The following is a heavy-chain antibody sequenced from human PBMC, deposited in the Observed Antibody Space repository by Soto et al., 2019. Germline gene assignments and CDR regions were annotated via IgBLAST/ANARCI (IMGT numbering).Heavy chain of an antibody. D-gene: IGHD3-3*01. CDR3: AHRVLRTVFGLVTTTAIYFDF. V-gene: IGHV2-5*02. J-gene: IGHJ4*02. Sequence: QITLNESGPKQVRPRPNLTLTCTFSGFSLTTSGVGVGWIRQSPGKAPEWLALIYWDDDKRYSPSLKSRLTITKDTSKNQVVLTMADLDPADTATYYCAHRVLRTVFGLVTTTAIYFDFWGQGTPVAVSS. CDR1: GFSLTTSGVG. CDR2: IYWDDDK.